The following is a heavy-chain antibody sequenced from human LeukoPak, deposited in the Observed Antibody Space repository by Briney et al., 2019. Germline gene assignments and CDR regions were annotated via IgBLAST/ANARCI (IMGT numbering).Heavy chain of an antibody. CDR2: INHSGST. J-gene: IGHJ4*02. V-gene: IGHV4-34*01. CDR1: GGSFSGYY. D-gene: IGHD5-24*01. CDR3: ARGGWLPFDY. Sequence: PSETLSLTCAVYGGSFSGYYWSWIRQPPGKGLEWIGEINHSGSTNYNPSLKSRVTISVDTSKNQFSLKLSSVTAADTAVYYCARGGWLPFDYWGQGTLVTVFS.